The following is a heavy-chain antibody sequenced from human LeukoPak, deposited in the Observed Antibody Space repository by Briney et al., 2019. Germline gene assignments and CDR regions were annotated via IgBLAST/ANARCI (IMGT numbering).Heavy chain of an antibody. Sequence: ASVKVSCKASGGTFSSYAISWVRQAPGQGLEWMGWISAYNGNTNYAQKLQGRVTMTTDTSTSTAYMELRSLRSDDTAVYYCARLYSSGWFPFDYWGQGTLVTVSS. CDR2: ISAYNGNT. CDR3: ARLYSSGWFPFDY. V-gene: IGHV1-18*01. D-gene: IGHD6-19*01. CDR1: GGTFSSYA. J-gene: IGHJ4*02.